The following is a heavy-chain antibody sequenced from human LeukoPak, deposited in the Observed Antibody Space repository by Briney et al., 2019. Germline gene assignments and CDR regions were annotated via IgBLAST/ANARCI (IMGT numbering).Heavy chain of an antibody. Sequence: PSETLSLTCAVYGVSFSGYYWSWLRQPPGKGLEWIGEMNHSGSTNYNPSLKSRVTISVDTSKNQFSLQQIYVPAADTAVYYCARRVGRKFGERFYYYHYMDVWGKGTTVTISS. D-gene: IGHD3-10*01. V-gene: IGHV4-34*01. CDR1: GVSFSGYY. J-gene: IGHJ6*03. CDR2: MNHSGST. CDR3: ARRVGRKFGERFYYYHYMDV.